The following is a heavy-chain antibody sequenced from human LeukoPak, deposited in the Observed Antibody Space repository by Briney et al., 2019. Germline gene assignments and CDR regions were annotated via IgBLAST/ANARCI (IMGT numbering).Heavy chain of an antibody. CDR2: INHSGGT. Sequence: SETLSLTCAVYGGSFSDYSWTWIRQPPGKGLEWIGEINHSGGTNHNPSLMSRVIMSVDTSKNQISLKVSSVTAADTAVYYCARVGYSYSITDWSRTGLGAYPPKYYYYMDVWGKGTTVTVSS. CDR1: GGSFSDYS. J-gene: IGHJ6*03. CDR3: ARVGYSYSITDWSRTGLGAYPPKYYYYMDV. V-gene: IGHV4-34*01. D-gene: IGHD5-18*01.